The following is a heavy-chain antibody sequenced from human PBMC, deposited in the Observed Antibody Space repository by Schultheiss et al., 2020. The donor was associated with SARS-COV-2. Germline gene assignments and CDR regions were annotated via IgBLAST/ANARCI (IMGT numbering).Heavy chain of an antibody. D-gene: IGHD5-12*01. CDR1: GFTFSSYW. CDR2: IKQDGSEK. V-gene: IGHV3-7*01. CDR3: ARDQNGYGINVYYFDY. J-gene: IGHJ4*02. Sequence: GGSLRLSCAASGFTFSSYWMSWVRQAPGKGLEWVANIKQDGSEKYYVDSVKGRFTISRDNSKHTLFLQMNSLGAGDTAVYYCARDQNGYGINVYYFDYWGQGTLVTVSS.